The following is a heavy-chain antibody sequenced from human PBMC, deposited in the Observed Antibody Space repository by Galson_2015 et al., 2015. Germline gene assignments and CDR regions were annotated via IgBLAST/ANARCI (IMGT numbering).Heavy chain of an antibody. CDR1: GFTFSSYG. Sequence: SLRPSCAASGFTFSSYGMHWVRQAPGKGLEWVAVIWYDGSKKPYADSVKGRFTISRDNSKNTLYLQMNSLRAEDTALYYCARDLESVASFDSWGRGTLVTVSS. D-gene: IGHD6-19*01. V-gene: IGHV3-33*01. J-gene: IGHJ4*02. CDR2: IWYDGSKK. CDR3: ARDLESVASFDS.